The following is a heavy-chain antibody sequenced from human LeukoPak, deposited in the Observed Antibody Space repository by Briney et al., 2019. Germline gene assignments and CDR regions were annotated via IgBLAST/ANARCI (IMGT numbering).Heavy chain of an antibody. V-gene: IGHV4-30-4*08. J-gene: IGHJ6*03. CDR3: ARDWVMVRGDYYMDV. Sequence: SETLSLTCTVSGGSISSGDYYWSWIRQPPGKGLEWIGYIYYSGSTYYNPSLKSRVTISVGTSKNQFSLKLSSVTAADTAVYYCARDWVMVRGDYYMDVWGKGTTVTVSS. D-gene: IGHD3-10*01. CDR1: GGSISSGDYY. CDR2: IYYSGST.